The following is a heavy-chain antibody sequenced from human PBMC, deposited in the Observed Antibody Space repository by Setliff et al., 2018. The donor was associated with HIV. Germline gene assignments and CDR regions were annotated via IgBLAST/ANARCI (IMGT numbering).Heavy chain of an antibody. V-gene: IGHV1-18*03. Sequence: GASVKVSCKASGYTFTIYSINWVRQAPGQGLEWMGSISGYNGNTNYAQKFQGRVTMTTDTSTSTAYMELRSLRSDDMAVYYCARGSSSIAAAYPDALDIWGQGTMVTVSS. J-gene: IGHJ3*02. CDR3: ARGSSSIAAAYPDALDI. CDR2: ISGYNGNT. CDR1: GYTFTIYS. D-gene: IGHD6-13*01.